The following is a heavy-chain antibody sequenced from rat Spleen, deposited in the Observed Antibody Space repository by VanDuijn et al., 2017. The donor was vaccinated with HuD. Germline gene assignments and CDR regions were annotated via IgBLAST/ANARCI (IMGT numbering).Heavy chain of an antibody. CDR1: GFTFSDYY. CDR2: ISYEGSNT. D-gene: IGHD1-4*01. Sequence: EVQLVESGGGLVQPGRSLKVSCAASGFTFSDYYMTWVRQAPKKGLEWVAFISYEGSNTYYGDSVKGRFTISRDNAKSTLYLQMNSLTSEDTATYYCARPGITSYVMDAWGQGASVTVSS. J-gene: IGHJ4*01. CDR3: ARPGITSYVMDA. V-gene: IGHV5-22*01.